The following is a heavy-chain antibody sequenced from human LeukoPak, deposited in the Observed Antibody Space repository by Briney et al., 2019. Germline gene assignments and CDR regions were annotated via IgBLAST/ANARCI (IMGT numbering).Heavy chain of an antibody. CDR2: IYYSGST. CDR1: GFTFGDYA. V-gene: IGHV4-59*01. J-gene: IGHJ4*02. D-gene: IGHD5-18*01. Sequence: ESLRLSCTASGFTFGDYAMSWVRQAPGKGLEWIGYIYYSGSTNYNPSLKSRVTISVDTSKNQFSLKLSSVTAADTAVYYCAREKRIQLWLRKTYYFDYWGQGTLVTVSS. CDR3: AREKRIQLWLRKTYYFDY.